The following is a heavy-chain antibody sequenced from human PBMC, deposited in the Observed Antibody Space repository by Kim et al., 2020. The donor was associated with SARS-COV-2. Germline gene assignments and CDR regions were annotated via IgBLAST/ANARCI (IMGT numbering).Heavy chain of an antibody. J-gene: IGHJ3*02. Sequence: STYYNPSLKGRVTISVDTSKNQFSLKLSSVTAADTAVYYCARDRGSGAFDIWGQGTMVTISS. CDR3: ARDRGSGAFDI. V-gene: IGHV4-31*02. CDR2: ST. D-gene: IGHD3-10*01.